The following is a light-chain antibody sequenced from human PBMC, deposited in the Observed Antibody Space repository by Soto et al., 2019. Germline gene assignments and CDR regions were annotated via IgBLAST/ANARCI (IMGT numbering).Light chain of an antibody. CDR2: GAS. CDR1: QGISSF. J-gene: IGKJ3*01. V-gene: IGKV1-9*01. Sequence: IQLTQSPSSLSASVGDRVTITCRASQGISSFLAWYQQKPGKAPKLLIYGASTLQSGVPSRFSGSGSGTDFTLTIGSLQPEGFATYSCQQLNSFPIPFGPGTKVHIK. CDR3: QQLNSFPIP.